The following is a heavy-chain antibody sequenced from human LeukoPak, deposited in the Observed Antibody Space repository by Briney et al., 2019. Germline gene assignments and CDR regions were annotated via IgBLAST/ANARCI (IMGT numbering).Heavy chain of an antibody. J-gene: IGHJ5*02. CDR1: GGTFTSYA. CDR3: ASPVFWIGYYLDP. V-gene: IGHV1-69*05. Sequence: SVKVSCKASGGTFTSYAISWVRQAPGQGLEWMGGIIPIFGTANYAQKFQGRVTITTDESTSTAYMDLSSLRSEDTAVYYCASPVFWIGYYLDPWGQGTLVTVSS. CDR2: IIPIFGTA. D-gene: IGHD3-3*01.